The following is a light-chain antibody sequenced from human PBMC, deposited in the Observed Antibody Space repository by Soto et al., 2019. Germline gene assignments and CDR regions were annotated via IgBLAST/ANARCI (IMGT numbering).Light chain of an antibody. CDR3: QQYNSYSGM. CDR2: DAS. J-gene: IGKJ1*01. CDR1: QTFGSW. V-gene: IGKV1-5*01. Sequence: DIPMTRAPSPLSAEVGDRVTITCRASQTFGSWLAWYQQKPGRAPKLLIFDASSLESGVPSRFSGNGSGTEFTLTISGLQPDDFASYYCQQYNSYSGMFGQGTKVAIK.